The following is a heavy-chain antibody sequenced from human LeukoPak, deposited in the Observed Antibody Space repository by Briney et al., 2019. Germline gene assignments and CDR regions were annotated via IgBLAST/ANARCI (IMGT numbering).Heavy chain of an antibody. Sequence: GGSLRLSCAASGFTFSGSTIHWVRQASGKGLEWVGRIRTKANSYATAYAASVKGRFTISRADSKNTAYLQMNSLKTEDTAMYYCTRQRELTLGVYMDVRGKGTTVTVSS. J-gene: IGHJ6*03. V-gene: IGHV3-73*01. CDR3: TRQRELTLGVYMDV. CDR2: IRTKANSYAT. D-gene: IGHD1-26*01. CDR1: GFTFSGST.